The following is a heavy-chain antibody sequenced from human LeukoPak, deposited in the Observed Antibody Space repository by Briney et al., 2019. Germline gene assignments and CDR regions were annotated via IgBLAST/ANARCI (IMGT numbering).Heavy chain of an antibody. D-gene: IGHD1-14*01. CDR3: ARGLTEYDY. CDR1: GFTFSSYG. Sequence: SGGSLRLSCAASGFTFSSYGMHWVRQAPGKGLEWVAVISYDGSNKYYADSVKGQFTISRDNSKNTLYLQMNSLRAEDTALYYCARGLTEYDYWGQGTLVTVSS. CDR2: ISYDGSNK. V-gene: IGHV3-30*03. J-gene: IGHJ4*02.